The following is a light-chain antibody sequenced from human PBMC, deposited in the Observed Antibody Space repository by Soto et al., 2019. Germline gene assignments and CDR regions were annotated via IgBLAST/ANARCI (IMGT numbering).Light chain of an antibody. Sequence: EIVLTQSPGTLSLSPGARAPLSRRASQTISSRYLTWYQQKPGQVPRLLIYGASSRATGIPDRFSGSGSGTDFTLTSSRLEPEDVAVYYCQHSGNSHGTFGQGTKVDIK. V-gene: IGKV3-20*01. J-gene: IGKJ1*01. CDR1: QTISSRY. CDR2: GAS. CDR3: QHSGNSHGT.